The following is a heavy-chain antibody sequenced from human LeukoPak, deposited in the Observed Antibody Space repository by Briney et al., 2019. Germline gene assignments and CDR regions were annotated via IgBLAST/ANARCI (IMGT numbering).Heavy chain of an antibody. CDR3: EREYRAGGMDY. J-gene: IGHJ4*02. V-gene: IGHV3-74*01. CDR1: SLILDRYW. D-gene: IGHD3-16*01. Sequence: GGSLRLSCAAYSLILDRYWMHWVRQAPGKGLVWVSRISSDGRSTSYADSVKGRFTISRDNAKNTLYLQMTSLRAVDTGVYYCEREYRAGGMDYWGQGTLVTVSS. CDR2: ISSDGRST.